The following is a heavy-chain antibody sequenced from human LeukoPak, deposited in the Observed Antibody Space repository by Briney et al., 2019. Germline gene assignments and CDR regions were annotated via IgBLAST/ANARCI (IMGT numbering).Heavy chain of an antibody. D-gene: IGHD3-16*01. CDR2: ISHDARNK. Sequence: GRSLRLSCAASGFTFSSYAIHWVRQAPDKGLEWVAVISHDARNKYYADSVKGRFTISRDNSKNTLYLQMDSLRVEDTAVYYCAREGIYGLDYWGQGTLVTVSS. V-gene: IGHV3-30*04. CDR3: AREGIYGLDY. J-gene: IGHJ4*02. CDR1: GFTFSSYA.